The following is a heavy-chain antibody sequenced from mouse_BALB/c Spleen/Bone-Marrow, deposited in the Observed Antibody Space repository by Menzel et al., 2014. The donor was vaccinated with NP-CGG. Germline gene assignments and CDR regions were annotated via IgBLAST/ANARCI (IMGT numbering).Heavy chain of an antibody. D-gene: IGHD2-3*01. CDR1: GYTFTSYW. J-gene: IGHJ4*01. Sequence: VQREESGAELVKPGASVKLSCKASGYTFTSYWMHWVKQRPGQGLEWIGEINPSNGRTNYNEKFKSKATLTVDKSSSTAYMQLSSLTSEDSAVYYCARSDGYYPYYYAMVLWGQGPSVTASS. V-gene: IGHV1S81*02. CDR2: INPSNGRT. CDR3: ARSDGYYPYYYAMVL.